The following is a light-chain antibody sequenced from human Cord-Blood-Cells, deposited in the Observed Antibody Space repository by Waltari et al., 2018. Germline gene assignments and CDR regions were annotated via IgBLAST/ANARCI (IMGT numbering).Light chain of an antibody. Sequence: QSVLTQPPSASGTPGQRVTISCSGSSSNIGRNYVYWYQQRPGTAPKLLIYRNNQRPSGVPDRFPGSKSGTSASLAISGLRSEDEADYYCAAWDDSLSGYVFGTGTKVTVL. J-gene: IGLJ1*01. CDR2: RNN. CDR3: AAWDDSLSGYV. CDR1: SSNIGRNY. V-gene: IGLV1-47*01.